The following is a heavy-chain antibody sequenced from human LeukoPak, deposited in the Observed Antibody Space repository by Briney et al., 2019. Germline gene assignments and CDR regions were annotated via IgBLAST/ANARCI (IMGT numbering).Heavy chain of an antibody. D-gene: IGHD3-3*01. CDR2: IKSKTDGGTT. CDR1: GFTFSNAW. V-gene: IGHV3-15*01. CDR3: TTHDFWSGYYNFDY. Sequence: GGSLRLSCAASGFTFSNAWMSWVRQAPGKGLEWVGRIKSKTDGGTTGYAAPVKGRFTISRDDSKNTLYLQMNSLKTEDTAVYYCTTHDFWSGYYNFDYWGQGTLVTVSS. J-gene: IGHJ4*02.